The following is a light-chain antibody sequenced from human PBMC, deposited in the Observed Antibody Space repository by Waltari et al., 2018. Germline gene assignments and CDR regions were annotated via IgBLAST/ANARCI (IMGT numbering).Light chain of an antibody. CDR2: AAS. CDR1: QSISGS. Sequence: DIQMTQSPSSLSASVGDRVTITCRASQSISGSLNWYQQKPGKAPKLLIYAASSLQRGVPSRFSGSASGTYFTLTISRLEPEDFAVYYCQQFGNSVVTFGGGAKVEIK. J-gene: IGKJ4*01. V-gene: IGKV1-39*01. CDR3: QQFGNSVVT.